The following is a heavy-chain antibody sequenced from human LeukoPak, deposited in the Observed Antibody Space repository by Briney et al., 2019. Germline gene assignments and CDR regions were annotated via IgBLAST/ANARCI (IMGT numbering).Heavy chain of an antibody. CDR2: INHSGST. D-gene: IGHD3-10*01. CDR3: AREGVTFDY. Sequence: SETLSLTCAVYGGSFSGYYRSWIRQPPGKGLEWIGEINHSGSTNYNPSLKSRVTISVDTSKNQFSLKLSSVTAADTAVYYCAREGVTFDYWGQGTLVTVSS. CDR1: GGSFSGYY. J-gene: IGHJ4*02. V-gene: IGHV4-34*01.